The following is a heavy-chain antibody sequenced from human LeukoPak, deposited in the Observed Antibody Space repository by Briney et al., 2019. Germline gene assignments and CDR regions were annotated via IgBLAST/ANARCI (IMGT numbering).Heavy chain of an antibody. CDR2: IYYSGST. J-gene: IGHJ6*02. CDR3: ARAPVEDCSGGSCYRGWYYYGMDV. CDR1: GGSISSGDYY. D-gene: IGHD2-15*01. V-gene: IGHV4-30-4*01. Sequence: SETLSLTCTVSGGSISSGDYYWSWIRQPPGKGLEWIVYIYYSGSTYYNPSLKSRVTISVDTSKNQFSLKLSSVTAADTAVYYCARAPVEDCSGGSCYRGWYYYGMDVWGQGTTVTVSS.